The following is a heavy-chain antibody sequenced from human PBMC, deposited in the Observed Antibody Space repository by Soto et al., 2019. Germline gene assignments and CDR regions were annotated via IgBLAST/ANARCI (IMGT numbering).Heavy chain of an antibody. CDR3: AREPPRDYDIGGDGDF. V-gene: IGHV1-69*01. Sequence: QVQLVQSGAEVQKPGSSVKVSCQASGGNFNTYAIHWVRQAPGQGLEWMGGIILTLGRTYYAQKFQGRLTITADESTATAYMELSRLRSEDTAIFYCAREPPRDYDIGGDGDFWGQGTLVTVSS. CDR2: IILTLGRT. D-gene: IGHD3-22*01. CDR1: GGNFNTYA. J-gene: IGHJ4*02.